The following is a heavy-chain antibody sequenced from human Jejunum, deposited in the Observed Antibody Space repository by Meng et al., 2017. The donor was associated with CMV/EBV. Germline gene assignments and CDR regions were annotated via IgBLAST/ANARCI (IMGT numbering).Heavy chain of an antibody. J-gene: IGHJ4*01. Sequence: GGGVKNPGASVTVSCKASVYPLTSYDISWVRQAPGQGLEWMGWISAYDGNTNYAQKFQGRVTMATDTSTNTAYMELRSLTSDDTAVYFCARDPGGSSPVFDYWGQGTLVTVSS. CDR2: ISAYDGNT. V-gene: IGHV1-18*01. CDR1: VYPLTSYD. CDR3: ARDPGGSSPVFDY. D-gene: IGHD2-8*02.